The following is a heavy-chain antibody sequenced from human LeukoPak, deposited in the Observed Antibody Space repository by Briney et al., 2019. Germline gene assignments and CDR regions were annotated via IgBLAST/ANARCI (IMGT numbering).Heavy chain of an antibody. J-gene: IGHJ4*02. CDR2: ISGSGGSA. V-gene: IGHV3-23*01. CDR3: ARRYYSSGWLD. Sequence: PGGSLRLSCAASGFTFSSYAMSWVRQAPGKGLEWVSAISGSGGSAYYADSVKGRFTISRDNSKNTLYLQMNSLRAEDTAVYYCARRYYSSGWLDWGQGTLVTVSS. D-gene: IGHD6-19*01. CDR1: GFTFSSYA.